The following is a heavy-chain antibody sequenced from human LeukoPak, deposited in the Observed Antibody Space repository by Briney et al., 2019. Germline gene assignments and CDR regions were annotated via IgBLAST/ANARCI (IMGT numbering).Heavy chain of an antibody. CDR3: AKPRCFDWLSHSAFDI. J-gene: IGHJ3*02. D-gene: IGHD3-9*01. CDR2: ISGSGGST. Sequence: QTGGSLRLSCAASGFTFSSYAMSWVRQAPGKGLEWVSAISGSGGSTYYADSVKGRFTISRDNSKNTLYLQMNSLRAEDTAVYYCAKPRCFDWLSHSAFDIWGQGTMVTVSS. V-gene: IGHV3-23*01. CDR1: GFTFSSYA.